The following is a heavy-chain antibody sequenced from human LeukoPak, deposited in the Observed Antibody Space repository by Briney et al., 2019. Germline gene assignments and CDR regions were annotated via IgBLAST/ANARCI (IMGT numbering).Heavy chain of an antibody. J-gene: IGHJ4*02. Sequence: ASVKVSCKASGYTFTSYDINWVRQATGQGGEWMGWMNPNSGNTGYAQKFQGRVTITRNTSISTAYMELSSLRSEDTAVYYCARAHVVGATTQFGYWGQGTLVTVSS. CDR3: ARAHVVGATTQFGY. CDR1: GYTFTSYD. D-gene: IGHD1-26*01. CDR2: MNPNSGNT. V-gene: IGHV1-8*03.